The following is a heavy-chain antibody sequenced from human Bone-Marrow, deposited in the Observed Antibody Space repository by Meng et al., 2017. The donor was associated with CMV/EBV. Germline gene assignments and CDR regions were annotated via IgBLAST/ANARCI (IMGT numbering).Heavy chain of an antibody. CDR1: GGSISSYY. CDR2: IYYSGST. D-gene: IGHD2-2*01. CDR3: AREPSCSSTSCYPFDY. V-gene: IGHV4-59*12. Sequence: SETLSLTCTVSGGSISSYYWSRIRQPPGKGLEWIGYIYYSGSTNYNPSLKSRVTISVDTSKNQFSLKLSSVTAADTAVYYCAREPSCSSTSCYPFDYWGQGTLVTVSS. J-gene: IGHJ4*02.